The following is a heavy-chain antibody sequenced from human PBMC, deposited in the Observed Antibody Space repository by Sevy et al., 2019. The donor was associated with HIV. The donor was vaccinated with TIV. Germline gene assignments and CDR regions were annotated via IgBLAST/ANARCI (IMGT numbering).Heavy chain of an antibody. Sequence: GGSLRLSCAASGFTFRSFSMHWVRQAPGKWLEWVTTVSYDGSNTYYADSVKGRFAVFRDNSRNLLNLQMNNLRPEDTAVYYCALERLSSGVAEYFQNWGQGTPVTVSS. CDR2: VSYDGSNT. CDR1: GFTFRSFS. J-gene: IGHJ1*01. D-gene: IGHD1-1*01. CDR3: ALERLSSGVAEYFQN. V-gene: IGHV3-30*09.